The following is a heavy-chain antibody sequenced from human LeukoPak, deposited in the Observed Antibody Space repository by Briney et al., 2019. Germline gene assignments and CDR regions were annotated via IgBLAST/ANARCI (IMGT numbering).Heavy chain of an antibody. D-gene: IGHD4-17*01. CDR1: GFTFSSYA. V-gene: IGHV3-30-3*01. Sequence: GRSLRLSCAASGFTFSSYAMHWVRQAPGKGLEWVAVISYDGSNKYYADSVKGRFTISRDNSKNTLYLQMNSLRAEDTAVYYCARDAGDYYYFDYWGQGTLVTVSS. J-gene: IGHJ4*02. CDR3: ARDAGDYYYFDY. CDR2: ISYDGSNK.